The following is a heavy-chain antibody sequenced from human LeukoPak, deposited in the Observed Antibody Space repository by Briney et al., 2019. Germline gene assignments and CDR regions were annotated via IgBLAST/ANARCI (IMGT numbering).Heavy chain of an antibody. Sequence: DPSETLSLTCTVSGGSISSGGYYWSWIRQSPGKGLEWIGYIYHSGSSYYNPSLKSRVTISVDTSKNQFSLKLSSVTAADTAVYYCARDYCSSTSCYAYYYYMDVWGKGTTVTVSS. CDR1: GGSISSGGYY. D-gene: IGHD2-2*01. J-gene: IGHJ6*03. CDR2: IYHSGSS. CDR3: ARDYCSSTSCYAYYYYMDV. V-gene: IGHV4-30-2*06.